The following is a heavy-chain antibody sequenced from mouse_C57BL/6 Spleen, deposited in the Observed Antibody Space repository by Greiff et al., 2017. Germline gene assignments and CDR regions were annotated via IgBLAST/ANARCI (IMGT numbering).Heavy chain of an antibody. CDR3: ARNDGTGFAY. Sequence: QVHVKQSGAELVRPGTSVKMSCKASGYTFTNYWIGWAKQRPGHGLEWIGDIYPGGGYTNYNEKFKGKATLTSDKSSSTAYMQFSSLTSEDSAIYYCARNDGTGFAYWGQGTLVTVSA. V-gene: IGHV1-63*01. CDR2: IYPGGGYT. D-gene: IGHD2-12*01. CDR1: GYTFTNYW. J-gene: IGHJ3*01.